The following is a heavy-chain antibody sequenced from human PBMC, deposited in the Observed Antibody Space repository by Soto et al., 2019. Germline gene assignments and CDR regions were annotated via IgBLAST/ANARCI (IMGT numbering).Heavy chain of an antibody. CDR2: IYHSGST. J-gene: IGHJ3*02. V-gene: IGHV4-4*02. CDR3: VTYQPLRGTFDI. CDR1: GGSISSANW. Sequence: QVQLQESGPGLVKPSGTLSLTCAVSGGSISSANWWSWVRQPPGKGLEWIGEIYHSGSTNYNPSLKSRVTITVNKSKNQFSLKLSSVTAADTAVYYCVTYQPLRGTFDIWGQGTMVTVSS. D-gene: IGHD2-2*01.